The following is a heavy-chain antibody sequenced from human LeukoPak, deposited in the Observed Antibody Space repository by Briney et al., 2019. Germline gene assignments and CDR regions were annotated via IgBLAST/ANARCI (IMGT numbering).Heavy chain of an antibody. D-gene: IGHD6-19*01. CDR2: YHIGNT. CDR3: ARLWDSTGLYFYYYMDV. Sequence: SETLSLTCTVSGVSIRGDTYYWGWIRQPPGEWLEWIGNYHIGNTYYNPSLKSRVTISEDTSKNQFSLRVNSVTAADTAVYYCARLWDSTGLYFYYYMDVWGEGTTVTVSS. V-gene: IGHV4-39*01. J-gene: IGHJ6*03. CDR1: GVSIRGDTYY.